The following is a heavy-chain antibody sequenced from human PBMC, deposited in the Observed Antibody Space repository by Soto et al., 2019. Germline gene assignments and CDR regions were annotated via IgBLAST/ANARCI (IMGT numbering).Heavy chain of an antibody. CDR3: ARLLRTYYYGSGSYSAEYFQH. CDR1: GGSISNSGYY. V-gene: IGHV4-39*01. Sequence: SETLSLTCTVSGGSISNSGYYWGWIRQSPGKGLEWIGSVYYSGSTYYSPSLKSRVTISVGTSKNQFSLKLSSVTAADTAVYYCARLLRTYYYGSGSYSAEYFQHWGQGTLVTVSS. J-gene: IGHJ1*01. CDR2: VYYSGST. D-gene: IGHD3-10*01.